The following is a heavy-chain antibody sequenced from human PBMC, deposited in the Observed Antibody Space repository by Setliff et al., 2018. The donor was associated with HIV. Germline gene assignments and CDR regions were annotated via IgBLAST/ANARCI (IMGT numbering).Heavy chain of an antibody. D-gene: IGHD6-25*01. CDR2: INWNGDST. V-gene: IGHV3-20*04. CDR3: ARGWRDGYTFLDS. Sequence: GGSLRLSCAASGFIFDDYGMNWVRQAPGKGLEWGSGINWNGDSTGYVVSVKGRFTISRDNAKNSLYLQMKSLRVEDTGVYFCARGWRDGYTFLDSWGQGTLVTVSS. J-gene: IGHJ4*02. CDR1: GFIFDDYG.